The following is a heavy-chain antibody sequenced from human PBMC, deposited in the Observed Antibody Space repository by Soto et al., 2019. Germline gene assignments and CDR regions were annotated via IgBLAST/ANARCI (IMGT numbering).Heavy chain of an antibody. CDR1: GFLFSNFW. J-gene: IGHJ1*01. Sequence: PGGSLRLSCATSGFLFSNFWLNWVRQAPGRGLEWVAHINQDGSEKYYVDSVKGRFTISRDNAQKSLYLQMNSLRAEDTAVYYCLSRHSPRSTWGQGTLVTVAS. V-gene: IGHV3-7*02. CDR3: LSRHSPRST. D-gene: IGHD4-4*01. CDR2: INQDGSEK.